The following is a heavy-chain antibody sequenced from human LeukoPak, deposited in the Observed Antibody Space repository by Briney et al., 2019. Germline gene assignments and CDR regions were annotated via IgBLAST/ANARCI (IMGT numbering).Heavy chain of an antibody. Sequence: SEALSLTCTVSGGSISSYYWSWIRQPPGKGLEWIGYIYYSGSTNYNPSLKSRVTISVDTSKNQFSPKLSSVTAADTAVYYCARTYREYFQHWGQGTLVTVSS. CDR3: ARTYREYFQH. J-gene: IGHJ1*01. D-gene: IGHD4-11*01. CDR1: GGSISSYY. V-gene: IGHV4-59*01. CDR2: IYYSGST.